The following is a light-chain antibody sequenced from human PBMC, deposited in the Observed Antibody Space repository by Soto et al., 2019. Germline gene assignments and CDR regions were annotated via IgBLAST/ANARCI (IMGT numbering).Light chain of an antibody. Sequence: EIVLTQSPATLSLSPGERATLSCRASQSLSSNFLAWYQQKPGQPPRLLIYASSTRDTGFPARFSGSGSGTDFTLTIIRLEPEDFAVYYCQQYDISPWTFGQGTQVEIK. CDR2: ASS. V-gene: IGKV3-20*01. CDR1: QSLSSNF. J-gene: IGKJ1*01. CDR3: QQYDISPWT.